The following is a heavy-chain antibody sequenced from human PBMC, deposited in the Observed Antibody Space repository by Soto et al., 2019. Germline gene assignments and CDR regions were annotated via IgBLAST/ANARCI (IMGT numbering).Heavy chain of an antibody. CDR2: MNPNSGNT. CDR3: ARRVAAISNWFDP. Sequence: ASVKVSCKASGYTFTSCDISWVRQATGQGLEWMGWMNPNSGNTGYAQKFQGRVTMTRNTSISTAYMELSSLRSEDTAVYYCARRVAAISNWFDPWGQGTLVTVSS. V-gene: IGHV1-8*01. CDR1: GYTFTSCD. J-gene: IGHJ5*02. D-gene: IGHD2-15*01.